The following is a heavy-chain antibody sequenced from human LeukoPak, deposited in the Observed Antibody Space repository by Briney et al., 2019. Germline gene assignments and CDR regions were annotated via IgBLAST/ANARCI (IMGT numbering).Heavy chain of an antibody. CDR3: AKTRITVTRRDGFDY. V-gene: IGHV3-23*01. CDR1: GFTFSSYA. J-gene: IGHJ4*02. CDR2: ISGSGGST. D-gene: IGHD4-17*01. Sequence: GGSPRLSCAASGFTFSSYAMSWVRQAPGKGLEWVSAISGSGGSTYYADSVKGRFTISRDNSKNTLYLQMNSLRAEDTAVYYCAKTRITVTRRDGFDYWGQGTLVTVSS.